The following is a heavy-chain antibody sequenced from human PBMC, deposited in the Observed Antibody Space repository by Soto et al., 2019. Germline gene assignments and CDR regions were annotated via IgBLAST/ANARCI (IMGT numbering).Heavy chain of an antibody. J-gene: IGHJ6*02. CDR3: AGDGGMAGTWVDYRMDV. D-gene: IGHD6-13*01. Sequence: QVQLVQSGAEVKKPGASVKVSCKASGYRFTSYGISWVRQAPGQGLEWMGWISVYNGNTKYAQKLQGRVTMTADTSTNTAYMELRRLRSDDTAVYYCAGDGGMAGTWVDYRMDVWGQGTTVIVSS. CDR2: ISVYNGNT. CDR1: GYRFTSYG. V-gene: IGHV1-18*01.